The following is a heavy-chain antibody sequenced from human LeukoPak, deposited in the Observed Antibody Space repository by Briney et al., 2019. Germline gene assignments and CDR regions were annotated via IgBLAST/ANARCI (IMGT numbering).Heavy chain of an antibody. CDR2: INTNTGNP. CDR3: ARGDLDWYFDL. CDR1: GYTFTNYA. D-gene: IGHD3/OR15-3a*01. V-gene: IGHV7-4-1*02. Sequence: ASVKVSCKASGYTFTNYAMNWVRHAPGQGLEWMGLINTNTGNPTYAQGFTGRFVFSLDTSVSTAYLQISSLKPEDTAVYYCARGDLDWYFDLWGRGTLVTVSS. J-gene: IGHJ2*01.